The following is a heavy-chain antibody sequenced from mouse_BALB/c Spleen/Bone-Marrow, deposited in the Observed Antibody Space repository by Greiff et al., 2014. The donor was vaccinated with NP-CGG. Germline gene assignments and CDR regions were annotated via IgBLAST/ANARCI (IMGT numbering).Heavy chain of an antibody. CDR3: ARREQTDSSGPWFAY. CDR1: GYSFTGYY. CDR2: ISCYNGAT. Sequence: LVKTGASVKISCKASGYSFTGYYMHWVKQSHGKSLEWIGYISCYNGATSYNQKFKGKATFTVDTSSSTAYMQFNSLTSEDSEVYYCARREQTDSSGPWFAYWGQGTLVTVSA. J-gene: IGHJ3*01. D-gene: IGHD3-2*01. V-gene: IGHV1S34*01.